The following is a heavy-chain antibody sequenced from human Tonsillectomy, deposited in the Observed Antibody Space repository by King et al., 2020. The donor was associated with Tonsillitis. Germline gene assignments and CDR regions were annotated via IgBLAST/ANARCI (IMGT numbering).Heavy chain of an antibody. CDR2: ISAYSGNT. V-gene: IGHV1-18*01. J-gene: IGHJ6*03. Sequence: VPLVASGAAVTPPGASVQVSCTASGYSFPRYGLSWVRQAPGPGLEWMGWISAYSGNTTYAPKLQGRVTMTPDTSTSTASLELRGLRSADTAVYYCARVRIDCSSTSCYMRYYYYYMDVWGKGTTVTVSS. CDR3: ARVRIDCSSTSCYMRYYYYYMDV. CDR1: GYSFPRYG. D-gene: IGHD2-2*02.